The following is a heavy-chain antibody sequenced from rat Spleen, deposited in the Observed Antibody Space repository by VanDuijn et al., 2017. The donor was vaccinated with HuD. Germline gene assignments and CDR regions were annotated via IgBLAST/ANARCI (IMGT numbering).Heavy chain of an antibody. V-gene: IGHV5-22*01. J-gene: IGHJ3*01. CDR1: GFTFSDYY. D-gene: IGHD1-2*01. CDR2: ISYEGSST. CDR3: AKGFIAATPFNWFAY. Sequence: EVQLVESGGGLVQPGRSLKLSCAASGFTFSDYYMAWVRQAPKKGLEWGASISYEGSSTYYRDSVKGRFTISRDNARSTLYLQMDSLRSEDTATYFCAKGFIAATPFNWFAYWGQGTLVTVSS.